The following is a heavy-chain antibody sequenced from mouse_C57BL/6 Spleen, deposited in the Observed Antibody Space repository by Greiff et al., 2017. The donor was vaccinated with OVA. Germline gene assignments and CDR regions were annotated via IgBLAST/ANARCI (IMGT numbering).Heavy chain of an antibody. Sequence: LVESGPELVTPGASVKISCKASGYSFTDYYMTWVKQSNGPSLEWIGVLNPTYGPTSYNPKFKGTATLTVDQSSSTAYMQLNSLTSEDSAVYYCATPEFPGGSDWYFDYWGTGTTVTVAS. CDR1: GYSFTDYY. D-gene: IGHD1-1*02. J-gene: IGHJ1*03. CDR3: ATPEFPGGSDWYFDY. CDR2: LNPTYGPT. V-gene: IGHV1-39*01.